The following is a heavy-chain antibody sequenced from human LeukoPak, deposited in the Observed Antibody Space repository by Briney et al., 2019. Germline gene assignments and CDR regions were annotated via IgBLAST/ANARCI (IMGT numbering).Heavy chain of an antibody. CDR3: ARVAFVMTTVTTLYYFDY. V-gene: IGHV4-59*13. D-gene: IGHD4-17*01. Sequence: KPSETLSLTCTVSGGSISSYYCSWIRQPPRKGLEWIGYIYYSGSTNYNPSLKSRVTISVDTSKNQFSLKLSSVTAADTAVYYCARVAFVMTTVTTLYYFDYWGQGTLVTVSS. J-gene: IGHJ4*02. CDR2: IYYSGST. CDR1: GGSISSYY.